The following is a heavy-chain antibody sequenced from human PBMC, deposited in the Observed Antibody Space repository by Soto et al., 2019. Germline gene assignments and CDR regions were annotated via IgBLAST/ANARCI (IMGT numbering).Heavy chain of an antibody. J-gene: IGHJ4*02. CDR1: GFTFSQNA. Sequence: GGSLRLSCAASGFTFSQNAMAWVRQAPGKGLEWVSGISGSGGSTYYADSVKGRFTISRDISKNTLYLQMNSLRVEDTAVYYCAKGAAYCSGGSCSDYWGQGTLVTVSS. V-gene: IGHV3-23*01. D-gene: IGHD2-15*01. CDR3: AKGAAYCSGGSCSDY. CDR2: ISGSGGST.